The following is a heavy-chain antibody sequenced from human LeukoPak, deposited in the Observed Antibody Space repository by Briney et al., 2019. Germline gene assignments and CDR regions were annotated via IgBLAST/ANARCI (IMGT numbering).Heavy chain of an antibody. CDR3: ARAHSSSSTFDL. V-gene: IGHV3-33*01. J-gene: IGHJ4*02. CDR2: IWYDGSKK. D-gene: IGHD6-6*01. CDR1: GFTFSDYG. Sequence: GGSLRLSCAASGFTFSDYGIHWVRQAPGQGLEWGALIWYDGSKKYYADSVKGRFTISRDNTKNTLYLQLNSLRADDTAVYYCARAHSSSSTFDLWGQGTLVTVSS.